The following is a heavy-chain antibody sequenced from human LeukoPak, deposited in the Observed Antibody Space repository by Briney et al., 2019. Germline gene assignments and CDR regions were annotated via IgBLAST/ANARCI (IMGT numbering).Heavy chain of an antibody. CDR3: ARHPHYFDL. CDR2: IYYSGTT. CDR1: GDSVSSSSYY. V-gene: IGHV4-39*01. Sequence: SETLSLTCTVSGDSVSSSSYYWGWIRQPPGKGLEWIGSIYYSGTTYYNPSLKSRVTISVDTSKNQFSLKLSSVTAADTAVYYCARHPHYFDLWGRGTLVTVSS. J-gene: IGHJ2*01.